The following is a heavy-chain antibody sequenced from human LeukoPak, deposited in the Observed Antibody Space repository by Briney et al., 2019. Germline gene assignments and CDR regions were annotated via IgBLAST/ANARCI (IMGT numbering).Heavy chain of an antibody. V-gene: IGHV1-18*01. D-gene: IGHD3-10*01. CDR1: GYTFVNYG. CDR3: AREPISSGSYYPRSDY. Sequence: ASVKVSCKASGYTFVNYGCAWVRQAPGQGLEWMAWINTYNGNTKYAQKLQGRVTVTTDTSTNTAYMELRSLTSDDTAVYYCAREPISSGSYYPRSDYWGQGTLVTVSS. J-gene: IGHJ4*02. CDR2: INTYNGNT.